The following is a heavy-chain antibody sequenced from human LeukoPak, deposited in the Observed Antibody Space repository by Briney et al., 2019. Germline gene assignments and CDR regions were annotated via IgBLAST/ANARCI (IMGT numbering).Heavy chain of an antibody. D-gene: IGHD3-22*01. V-gene: IGHV3-23*01. Sequence: PGGSLRLSCAASGFTFSSYAMSWVRQAPGKGLEWVSAVSSSGDTTYYADSVKGRFTSSRDNSKNTMFLQMNSLRAVDTAVYFCAKAGDGSYYDSRGYYFDFWGQGTLVTVSS. CDR2: VSSSGDTT. CDR1: GFTFSSYA. J-gene: IGHJ4*02. CDR3: AKAGDGSYYDSRGYYFDF.